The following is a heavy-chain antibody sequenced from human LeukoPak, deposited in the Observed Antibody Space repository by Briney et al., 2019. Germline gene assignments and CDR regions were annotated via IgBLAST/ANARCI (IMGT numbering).Heavy chain of an antibody. J-gene: IGHJ3*02. V-gene: IGHV3-74*01. D-gene: IGHD3-10*01. CDR2: ISGDGSTI. CDR3: ARDRGTPDSFNS. CDR1: GFTFDDYG. Sequence: GGSLRLSCAASGFTFDDYGMSWVRQAPGKGLVWVSHISGDGSTIVYADSVKGRFTISRDNAKNTLFLQMDSLRAEDTAVYYCARDRGTPDSFNSWGQGTVVTVSS.